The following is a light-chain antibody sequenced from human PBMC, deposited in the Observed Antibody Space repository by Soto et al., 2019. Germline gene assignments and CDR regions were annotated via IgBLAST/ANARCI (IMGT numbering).Light chain of an antibody. CDR3: QSYDSSLSGWV. J-gene: IGLJ3*02. V-gene: IGLV1-40*01. Sequence: QYVLTQPPSVSGAPGQRVTISCTGSSSNIGAGYDVHWYQQLPGTAPKLLIYGNSNRPSGVPDRFSGSKSGTSASLAITGLQAEDEADDYCQSYDSSLSGWVFGGGTKVTVL. CDR1: SSNIGAGYD. CDR2: GNS.